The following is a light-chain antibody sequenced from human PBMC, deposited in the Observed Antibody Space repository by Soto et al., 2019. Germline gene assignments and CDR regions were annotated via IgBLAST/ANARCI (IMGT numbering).Light chain of an antibody. V-gene: IGKV1-17*01. Sequence: DIQMTQSPSSLSASVGDRVTITCRASQDIRNDLGWYQHQPGKAPKRLIYAASTLQGGVPSRFSGSGSGTEFTLTISSLQPEDSATYYCLQHNSYPPTFSQGTTVEIE. CDR1: QDIRND. CDR3: LQHNSYPPT. CDR2: AAS. J-gene: IGKJ1*01.